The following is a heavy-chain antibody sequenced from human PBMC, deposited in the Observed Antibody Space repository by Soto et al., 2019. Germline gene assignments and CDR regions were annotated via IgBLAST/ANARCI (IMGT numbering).Heavy chain of an antibody. J-gene: IGHJ6*03. D-gene: IGHD2-15*01. CDR3: ARGDCVGGSCYSLAGSFYYYVDV. CDR2: INSDGSVS. CDR1: GFTFRKYW. Sequence: EVKLVESGGGLVQPGGSLRLSCAASGFTFRKYWMYWVRQAPGQGLVWVSRINSDGSVSRYADSVKGRLTISRDNVKNTLYMQMNRLRVEGTAVYYCARGDCVGGSCYSLAGSFYYYVDVWGKGTTVTVFS. V-gene: IGHV3-74*01.